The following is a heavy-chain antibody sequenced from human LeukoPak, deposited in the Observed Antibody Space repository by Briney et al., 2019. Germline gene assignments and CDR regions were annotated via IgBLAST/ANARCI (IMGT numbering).Heavy chain of an antibody. CDR3: AINHRDGYSELGY. CDR1: GFTFSNYG. CDR2: ISSDSSYI. J-gene: IGHJ4*02. Sequence: GGSLRLSCAASGFTFSNYGMTWVRQAPGKGLEWVSCISSDSSYIYYADSLKGRFTISRDNAKNSLSLQMSSLRVDDTAVYYCAINHRDGYSELGYWGQGTLVTVSS. D-gene: IGHD5-24*01. V-gene: IGHV3-21*06.